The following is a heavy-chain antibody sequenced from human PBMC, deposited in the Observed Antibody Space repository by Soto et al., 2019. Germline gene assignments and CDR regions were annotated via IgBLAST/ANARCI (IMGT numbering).Heavy chain of an antibody. J-gene: IGHJ4*02. CDR3: ARDLYGDYAYDY. D-gene: IGHD4-17*01. Sequence: ASETLSLTYTVSGGSISGSSYYWSWIRQHPGKGLEWIGYIYYSGSTYYNPSLKSRVTISVDTSKNQFSLKLSSVTAADTAVYYCARDLYGDYAYDYWGQGTLVTVSS. V-gene: IGHV4-31*03. CDR1: GGSISGSSYY. CDR2: IYYSGST.